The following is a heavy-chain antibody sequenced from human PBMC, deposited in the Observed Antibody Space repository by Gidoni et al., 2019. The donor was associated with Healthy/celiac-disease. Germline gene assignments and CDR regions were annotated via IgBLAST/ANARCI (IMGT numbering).Heavy chain of an antibody. J-gene: IGHJ4*02. Sequence: VQLVESGGGFVQPGGSLKLSCAASGFTFSGSAMHWVRQASGKGLEVVGRIRSKANSYATAYAASVKGRFTISRDDSKNTAYLQMNSLNTEDTAVYYCTVRGLSPNGYWGQGTLVTVSS. D-gene: IGHD3-16*02. CDR3: TVRGLSPNGY. CDR2: IRSKANSYAT. V-gene: IGHV3-73*02. CDR1: GFTFSGSA.